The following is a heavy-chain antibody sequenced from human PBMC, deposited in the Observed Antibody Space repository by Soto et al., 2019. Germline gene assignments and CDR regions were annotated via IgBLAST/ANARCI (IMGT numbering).Heavy chain of an antibody. CDR1: GFTFSSYS. D-gene: IGHD3-10*01. Sequence: GGSLRLSCAASGFTFSSYSMNWVRQAPGKGLEWVSYISSSSSTIYYADSVKGRFTISRDNAKNSLYLQMNSLRAEDTAVYYCARGLHYYGSGTPEDWFDPWGQGTLVTVSS. CDR3: ARGLHYYGSGTPEDWFDP. CDR2: ISSSSSTI. J-gene: IGHJ5*02. V-gene: IGHV3-48*01.